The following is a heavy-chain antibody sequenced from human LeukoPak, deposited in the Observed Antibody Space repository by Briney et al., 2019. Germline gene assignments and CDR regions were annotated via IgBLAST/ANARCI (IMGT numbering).Heavy chain of an antibody. CDR3: ARLRVPAAIVA. Sequence: SETLSLGCTVSGGSVSNSRVYWGWIRQTPGEGLEWIGSIYYSGSTYCNPSLKSRVTISVDTSKNQFSLKLSSVTAADTAVYYCARLRVPAAIVAWGQGTLVTVSS. V-gene: IGHV4-39*01. CDR1: GGSVSNSRVY. D-gene: IGHD2-2*02. CDR2: IYYSGST. J-gene: IGHJ5*02.